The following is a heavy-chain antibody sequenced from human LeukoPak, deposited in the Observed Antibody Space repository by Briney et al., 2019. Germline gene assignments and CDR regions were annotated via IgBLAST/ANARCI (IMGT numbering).Heavy chain of an antibody. CDR3: ARAGGYCSSTSCSPYYYYYMDV. J-gene: IGHJ6*03. CDR1: GYTFTGYY. Sequence: ASVKVSCKASGYTFTGYYMHWVRQAPGQGLEWVGWINPNSGGTNYAQKFQGRVTMTRDTSISTAYMELSRLRSDDTAVYYCARAGGYCSSTSCSPYYYYYMDVWGKGTTVTVSS. D-gene: IGHD2-2*03. V-gene: IGHV1-2*02. CDR2: INPNSGGT.